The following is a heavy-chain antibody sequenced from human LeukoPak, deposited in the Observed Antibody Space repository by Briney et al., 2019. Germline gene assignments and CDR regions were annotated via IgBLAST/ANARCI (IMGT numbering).Heavy chain of an antibody. CDR3: ATDFFRVVNNLDY. Sequence: GASVKVSCKASGYTFTDYYIHWVPQAPGKGLEWMGRIDPADGETIYAKKFQGRVTITADTSIDTAFMALSSLRSEDTAVYYCATDFFRVVNNLDYWGQGTLVAVSS. D-gene: IGHD3-3*01. CDR1: GYTFTDYY. V-gene: IGHV1-69-2*01. CDR2: IDPADGET. J-gene: IGHJ4*02.